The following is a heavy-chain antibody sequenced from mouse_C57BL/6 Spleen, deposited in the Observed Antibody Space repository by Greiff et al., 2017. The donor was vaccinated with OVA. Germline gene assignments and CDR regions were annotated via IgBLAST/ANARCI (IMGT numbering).Heavy chain of an antibody. V-gene: IGHV5-16*01. CDR1: GFTFSDYY. Sequence: EVKLMESEGGLVQPGSSMKLSCTASGFTFSDYYMAWVRHVPEKGLEWVANINYDGSSTYYLDSLKSRFIISRDNAKNILYLQMSSLKSEDTATYYCARIYYYGSSWYFDVWGTGTTVTVSS. J-gene: IGHJ1*03. CDR2: INYDGSST. CDR3: ARIYYYGSSWYFDV. D-gene: IGHD1-1*01.